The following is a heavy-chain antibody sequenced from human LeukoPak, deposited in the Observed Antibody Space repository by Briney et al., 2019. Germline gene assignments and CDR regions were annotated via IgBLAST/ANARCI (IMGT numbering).Heavy chain of an antibody. Sequence: PGGSLRLSCAASGFTFSSYSMNWVRQAPGKGLDWVSFISSCSAYIYYADSVKGRFTISRDNAKNSLYLQMSSLRAEDTAVYYCARSSGYYFDYWGQGTLVTVSS. V-gene: IGHV3-21*01. D-gene: IGHD3-22*01. J-gene: IGHJ4*02. CDR2: ISSCSAYI. CDR3: ARSSGYYFDY. CDR1: GFTFSSYS.